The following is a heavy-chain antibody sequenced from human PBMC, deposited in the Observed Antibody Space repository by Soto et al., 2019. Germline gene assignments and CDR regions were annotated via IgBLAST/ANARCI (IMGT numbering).Heavy chain of an antibody. V-gene: IGHV3-23*01. CDR3: VNETVVVVAATLHFDS. CDR2: IGASGAST. Sequence: EVQLLESGGGLVQPGGSLRLSCAASGFTLGTYAMHWVRQAPGKGLQWVSGIGASGASTYYADSVKGRFTISRDNSKNSLYLQLDRLRAEDTAVYYCVNETVVVVAATLHFDSWGQGTLVTVSS. J-gene: IGHJ4*02. CDR1: GFTLGTYA. D-gene: IGHD2-15*01.